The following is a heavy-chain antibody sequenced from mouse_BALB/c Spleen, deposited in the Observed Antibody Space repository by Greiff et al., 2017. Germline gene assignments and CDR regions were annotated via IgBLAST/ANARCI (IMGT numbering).Heavy chain of an antibody. Sequence: VHVKQSGAELVRSGASVKLSCTASGFNIKDYYMNWVKQRPEQGLEWIGWIDPENGDTEYAPKFQGKATMTADTSSNTAYLQLSSLTSEDTAVYYCRGTTALYYFDYWGQGTTLTVSS. CDR2: IDPENGDT. CDR3: RGTTALYYFDY. V-gene: IGHV14-4*02. D-gene: IGHD1-2*01. CDR1: GFNIKDYY. J-gene: IGHJ2*01.